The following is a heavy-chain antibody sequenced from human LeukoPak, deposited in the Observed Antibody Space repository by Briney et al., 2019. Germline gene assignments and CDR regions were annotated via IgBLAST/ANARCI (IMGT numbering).Heavy chain of an antibody. Sequence: GGSLRLSCAASGFTFSSYEMNWVRQAPGKGLEWVSYISSSGSTIYYADSVKGRFAISRDNAKNSLYLQMNSLRAEDTAVYYCASAVGATEDYYYYYYMDVWGKGTTVTVSS. D-gene: IGHD1-26*01. CDR2: ISSSGSTI. J-gene: IGHJ6*03. CDR3: ASAVGATEDYYYYYYMDV. CDR1: GFTFSSYE. V-gene: IGHV3-48*03.